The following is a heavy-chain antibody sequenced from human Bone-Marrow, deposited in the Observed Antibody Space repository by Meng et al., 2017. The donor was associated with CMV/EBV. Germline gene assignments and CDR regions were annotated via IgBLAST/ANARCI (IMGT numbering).Heavy chain of an antibody. V-gene: IGHV3-48*03. J-gene: IGHJ3*02. D-gene: IGHD2-2*01. CDR3: ARFEVVPAARYRAFDI. CDR2: ISSSGSTI. CDR1: GFTFSSYE. Sequence: GGSLRLSCAASGFTFSSYEMNWVRQAPGKGLEWVSYISSSGSTIYYADSVKCRFTISRDNAKNSLYLQMNSLRAEDTAVYYCARFEVVPAARYRAFDIWGQGTMVTVSS.